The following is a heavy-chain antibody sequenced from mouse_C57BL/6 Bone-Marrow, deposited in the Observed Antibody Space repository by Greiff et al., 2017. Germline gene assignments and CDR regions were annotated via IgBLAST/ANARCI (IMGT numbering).Heavy chain of an antibody. V-gene: IGHV3-6*01. Sequence: EVKVEESGPGLVKPSQSLSLTCSVTGYSITSGYYWNWNRQFPGNKLEWMGYISYDGSNNYNPSLKNRISITRATSKNQFFLKFNSVTTADTATYYCAGNYAPFAYWGQGTLVTVSA. D-gene: IGHD1-1*02. CDR2: ISYDGSN. CDR3: AGNYAPFAY. J-gene: IGHJ3*01. CDR1: GYSITSGYY.